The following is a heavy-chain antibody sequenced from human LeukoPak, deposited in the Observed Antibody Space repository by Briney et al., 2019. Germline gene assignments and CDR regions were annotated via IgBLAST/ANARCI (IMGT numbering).Heavy chain of an antibody. J-gene: IGHJ6*03. Sequence: GGSLRLSCAASGFTFSTYSMHWVRQAPGKGLEYVSAISSNGGSTYYANSVKGRFTISRDNSKNTLYLQMGSLRAEDMAVYYCARDRNYYYYYMDVWGKGTTVTVSS. V-gene: IGHV3-64*01. CDR2: ISSNGGST. CDR3: ARDRNYYYYYMDV. CDR1: GFTFSTYS.